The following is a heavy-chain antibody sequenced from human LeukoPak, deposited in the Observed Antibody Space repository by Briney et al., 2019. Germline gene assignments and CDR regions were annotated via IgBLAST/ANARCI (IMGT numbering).Heavy chain of an antibody. D-gene: IGHD6-13*01. V-gene: IGHV3-9*01. Sequence: GGSLRLSCAASGFTFDDYAMHWVRQAPGEGLEWVSGITWNSDRKGYADSVKGRFTISRDNAKNTLYLQMNSLRAEDTAVYYCARAHSSSWYAVDYWGQGTLVTVSS. J-gene: IGHJ4*02. CDR2: ITWNSDRK. CDR3: ARAHSSSWYAVDY. CDR1: GFTFDDYA.